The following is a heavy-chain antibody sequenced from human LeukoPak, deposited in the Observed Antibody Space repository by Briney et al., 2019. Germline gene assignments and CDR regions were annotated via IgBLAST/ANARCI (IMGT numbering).Heavy chain of an antibody. D-gene: IGHD6-13*01. CDR3: ARGYGSSFSFYYMDV. J-gene: IGHJ6*03. Sequence: SETLSLTCTVSGGSIRSSNNYWGWIRQPPGKGLEWIGGIHYSGSTYYYPSLKSRVTISVDTSKNQFSLKLSSVTAADTAVYYCARGYGSSFSFYYMDVWGKGTTVTVSS. CDR2: IHYSGST. V-gene: IGHV4-39*07. CDR1: GGSIRSSNNY.